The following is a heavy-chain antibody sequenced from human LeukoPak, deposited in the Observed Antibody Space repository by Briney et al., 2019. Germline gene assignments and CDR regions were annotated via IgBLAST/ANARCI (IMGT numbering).Heavy chain of an antibody. D-gene: IGHD5-12*01. V-gene: IGHV3-23*01. J-gene: IGHJ4*02. Sequence: GGSLRLSCATSGFTFSTYAMTWVRQAPGKGLEWVSAISGSGGSTYYADSVKGRFTISRDNSKNTLYLQMNSLRAEDTAVYYCAKEGKWLRLTDYWGQGTLVTVSS. CDR3: AKEGKWLRLTDY. CDR2: ISGSGGST. CDR1: GFTFSTYA.